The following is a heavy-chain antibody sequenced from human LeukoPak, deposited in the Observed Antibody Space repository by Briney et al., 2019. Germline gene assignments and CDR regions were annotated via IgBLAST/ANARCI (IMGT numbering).Heavy chain of an antibody. CDR2: ISTDGSSN. V-gene: IGHV3-74*01. D-gene: IGHD6-19*01. Sequence: GGSLRLSRAASGFTFSGYWMHWVRQAPGKGLVWVSRISTDGSSNTYADSVKGRFTISRDNAKNTLYLQMNSLRAEDTAVYYCARGRLTSSWYYFDYWGQGTLVTVSS. CDR3: ARGRLTSSWYYFDY. CDR1: GFTFSGYW. J-gene: IGHJ4*01.